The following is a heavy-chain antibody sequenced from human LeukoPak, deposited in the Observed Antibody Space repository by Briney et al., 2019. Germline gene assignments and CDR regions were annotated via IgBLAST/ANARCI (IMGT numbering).Heavy chain of an antibody. Sequence: GGSLRLSCAASGFTFSSYGVHWVRQAPGKGLEWVAVTWYDGSNKYYADSVKGRFTISRDNSKNTLYLQMNSLRAEDTAVYYCARGSAAAVAGTGEDFDYWGQGTLATVSS. CDR3: ARGSAAAVAGTGEDFDY. J-gene: IGHJ4*02. D-gene: IGHD6-19*01. CDR1: GFTFSSYG. V-gene: IGHV3-33*01. CDR2: TWYDGSNK.